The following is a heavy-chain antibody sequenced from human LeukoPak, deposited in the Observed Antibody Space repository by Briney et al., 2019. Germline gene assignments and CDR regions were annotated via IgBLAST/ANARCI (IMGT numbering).Heavy chain of an antibody. CDR1: GFTFSNYG. J-gene: IGHJ4*02. Sequence: PGGSLRLSCAASGFTFSNYGMHWVRQAPGKGLEWVAFIRYDGTNKYYADSVKGRFTISRDNSKNKLYLQMNSLRAEDTAVFYCATFPYYFDSSGSYYFDFWGQGTLVTVSS. CDR3: ATFPYYFDSSGSYYFDF. CDR2: IRYDGTNK. D-gene: IGHD3-22*01. V-gene: IGHV3-30*02.